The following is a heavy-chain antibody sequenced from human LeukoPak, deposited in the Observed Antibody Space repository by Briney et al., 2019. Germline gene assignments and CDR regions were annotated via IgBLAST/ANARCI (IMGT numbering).Heavy chain of an antibody. CDR2: INPNSGGT. D-gene: IGHD3-10*01. Sequence: ASVKVSCKASGYTFTGYYMHWVRQAPGQGLEWMGWINPNSGGTNYAQKFQGRVTMTRDTSISTAYMELSRLRSDDTAVYYCASSGMITYYYGSGSSGRLDYWGQGTLVTVSS. J-gene: IGHJ4*02. CDR3: ASSGMITYYYGSGSSGRLDY. CDR1: GYTFTGYY. V-gene: IGHV1-2*02.